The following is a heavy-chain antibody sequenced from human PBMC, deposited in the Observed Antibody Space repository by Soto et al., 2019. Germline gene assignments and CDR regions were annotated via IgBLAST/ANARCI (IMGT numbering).Heavy chain of an antibody. CDR1: GGSISSSSYY. Sequence: SETLSLTCTVSGGSISSSSYYWGWIRQPPGKGLEWIGSIYYSGSTYYNPSLKSRVTISVDTSKNQFSLKLSSVTAADTAVYYCARHGTDYGVDYWGQGTLVTVSS. V-gene: IGHV4-39*01. J-gene: IGHJ4*02. CDR3: ARHGTDYGVDY. CDR2: IYYSGST. D-gene: IGHD4-17*01.